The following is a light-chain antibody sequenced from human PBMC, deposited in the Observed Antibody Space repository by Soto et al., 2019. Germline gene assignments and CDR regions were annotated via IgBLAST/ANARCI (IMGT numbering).Light chain of an antibody. CDR1: QGITSF. V-gene: IGKV1-9*01. CDR2: TAS. J-gene: IGKJ4*01. CDR3: QQLNSYPLT. Sequence: DIQLTQSPSFLSASVGDRVSIACRASQGITSFLAWYQQIPGKAPKLLIYTASTLQSGVPPRFSGSGSGTEFTLTISSLQPEDIGTYYCQQLNSYPLTFGGGTRVAIK.